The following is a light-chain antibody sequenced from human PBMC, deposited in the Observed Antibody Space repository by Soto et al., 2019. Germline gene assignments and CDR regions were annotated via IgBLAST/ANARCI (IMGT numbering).Light chain of an antibody. V-gene: IGLV2-23*01. Sequence: QSVLTQPASVSGSPGQSITISCTGTSSDVGSYNLVSWYQQHPGKAPKLMIYEGSKRPSGVSNRFSGSKSGNTASLTISGLQAEDEADYYCCPYAGSSTLVFGGGTQLTVL. CDR1: SSDVGSYNL. CDR3: CPYAGSSTLV. CDR2: EGS. J-gene: IGLJ2*01.